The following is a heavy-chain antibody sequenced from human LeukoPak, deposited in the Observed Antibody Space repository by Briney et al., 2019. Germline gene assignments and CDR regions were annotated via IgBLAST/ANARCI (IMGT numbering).Heavy chain of an antibody. CDR1: GFTFSSYG. CDR2: ISYDRSNK. D-gene: IGHD3-22*01. CDR3: AKVRRRGYYDSSGLALLDY. V-gene: IGHV3-30*18. Sequence: GGSLRLSCAASGFTFSSYGMHWVRQAPGKGLEWGTVISYDRSNKYYADSVKGRFTISRDNSKNTLYLQMNSLRAEDTSVYYCAKVRRRGYYDSSGLALLDYWGQGTLVTVSS. J-gene: IGHJ4*02.